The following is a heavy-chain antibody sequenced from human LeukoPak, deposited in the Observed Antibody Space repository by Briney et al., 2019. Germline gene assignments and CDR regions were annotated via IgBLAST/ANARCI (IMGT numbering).Heavy chain of an antibody. J-gene: IGHJ6*02. CDR3: ARSPHTIAVAGLNYYYYGMDV. Sequence: SETLSLTCTVSGGSISSYYWSWIRQPPGKGLEWIGYIYYSGSTNYNPSLKSRVTISVDTSKNQFSLKLSSVTAADTAVYYCARSPHTIAVAGLNYYYYGMDVWGQGNTVTVSS. CDR1: GGSISSYY. V-gene: IGHV4-59*01. D-gene: IGHD6-19*01. CDR2: IYYSGST.